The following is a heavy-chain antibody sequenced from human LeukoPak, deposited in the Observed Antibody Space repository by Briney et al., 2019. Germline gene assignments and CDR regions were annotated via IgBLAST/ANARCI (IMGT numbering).Heavy chain of an antibody. CDR3: ARPMGAIWFGEIGTVAFDI. Sequence: ASVKVSCKAYGYTFTSYGISWVRQAPGQGLEWMGWISAYNGNTNYAQKLQGRVTMTTDTSTSTAYMELSSLRSDDTAVYYCARPMGAIWFGEIGTVAFDIWGQGTMVTVSS. D-gene: IGHD3-10*01. V-gene: IGHV1-18*01. CDR1: GYTFTSYG. CDR2: ISAYNGNT. J-gene: IGHJ3*02.